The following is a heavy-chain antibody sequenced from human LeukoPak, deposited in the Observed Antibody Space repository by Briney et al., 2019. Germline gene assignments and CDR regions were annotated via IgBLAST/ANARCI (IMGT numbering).Heavy chain of an antibody. V-gene: IGHV4-38-2*02. D-gene: IGHD4-11*01. J-gene: IGHJ6*03. CDR3: ARDLDSPLYYYYYMDV. Sequence: SETLSLTCTVSGYSISSGYYWSWIRQPPGKGLEWIGEINHSGSTNYNPSLKSRVTISVDTSKNQFSLKLSSVTAADTAVYYCARDLDSPLYYYYYMDVWGKGTTVTVSS. CDR1: GYSISSGYY. CDR2: INHSGST.